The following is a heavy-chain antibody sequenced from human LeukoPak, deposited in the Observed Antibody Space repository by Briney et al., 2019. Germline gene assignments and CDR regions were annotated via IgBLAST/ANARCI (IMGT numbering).Heavy chain of an antibody. Sequence: GGSLRLSCAASGFTFSSYEMNWVRQAPGKGLEWVSYISRSGSTIYYADSVKGRFTISRDNAKNSLYLQVNSLRDEDTAVYYCARNPSRVGIDYWGQGTLVTVSS. D-gene: IGHD1-26*01. CDR3: ARNPSRVGIDY. CDR2: ISRSGSTI. J-gene: IGHJ4*02. V-gene: IGHV3-48*03. CDR1: GFTFSSYE.